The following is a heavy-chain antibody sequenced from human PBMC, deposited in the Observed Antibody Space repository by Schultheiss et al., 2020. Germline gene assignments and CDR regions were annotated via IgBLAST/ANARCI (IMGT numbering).Heavy chain of an antibody. CDR2: INPSGATT. Sequence: ASVKVSGKASGYTFTSYYMHWVRQAPGQGLEWMGIINPSGATTNYAQKFQGRVNLTLDTSTETFYMELSNLRSEDTAMYYCATGVMDSSGREYFQHWGQGTLVTVSS. CDR1: GYTFTSYY. CDR3: ATGVMDSSGREYFQH. V-gene: IGHV1-46*01. J-gene: IGHJ1*01. D-gene: IGHD6-19*01.